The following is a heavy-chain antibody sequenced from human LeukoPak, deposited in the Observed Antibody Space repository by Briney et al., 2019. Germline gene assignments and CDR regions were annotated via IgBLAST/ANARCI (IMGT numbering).Heavy chain of an antibody. CDR3: ARDEYYDSSGYYPSAFDI. CDR1: GFTFSSYS. CDR2: ISSSSSYI. J-gene: IGHJ3*02. D-gene: IGHD3-22*01. Sequence: GGSLRLSCAASGFTFSSYSMNWVRQAPGKGLDWVSSISSSSSYIYYADSVKGRFTISRDNAKNSLYLQMNSLRAEDTAVYYCARDEYYDSSGYYPSAFDIWGQGTMVTVSS. V-gene: IGHV3-21*01.